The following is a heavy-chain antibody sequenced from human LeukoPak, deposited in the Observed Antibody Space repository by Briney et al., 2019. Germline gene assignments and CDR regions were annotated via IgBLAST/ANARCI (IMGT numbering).Heavy chain of an antibody. CDR3: AKDISYGDYVISFNY. CDR1: GFTFSRSP. J-gene: IGHJ4*02. D-gene: IGHD4-17*01. V-gene: IGHV3-30-3*01. CDR2: ISSDGGDR. Sequence: GGSLRLSCAASGFTFSRSPMHWVRQPPGEGLQWLTVISSDGGDRFYADSIKGRFTISRDNAKNSLYLQMNSLRAEDTALYYCAKDISYGDYVISFNYWGQGTLVTVSS.